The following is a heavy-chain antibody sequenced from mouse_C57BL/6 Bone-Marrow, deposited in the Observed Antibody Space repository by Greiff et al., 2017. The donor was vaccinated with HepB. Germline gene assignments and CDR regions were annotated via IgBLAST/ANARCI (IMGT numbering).Heavy chain of an antibody. CDR3: ASRLYGSYYFDY. CDR1: GYSIISHY. Sequence: EVKVVESGPGPAKPSQTLSLTCSVTGYSIISHYWNWIRKFPGNKLEYMGYISYSGSTYYNPSLKSRISITRDTSKNQYYLQLNSVTTEYTATYYCASRLYGSYYFDYWGQGTTLTVSS. V-gene: IGHV3-8*01. D-gene: IGHD1-1*01. J-gene: IGHJ2*01. CDR2: ISYSGST.